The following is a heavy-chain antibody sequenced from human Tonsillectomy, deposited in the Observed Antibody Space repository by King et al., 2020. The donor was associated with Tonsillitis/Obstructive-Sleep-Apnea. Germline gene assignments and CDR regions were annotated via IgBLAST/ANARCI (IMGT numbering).Heavy chain of an antibody. V-gene: IGHV3-23*04. J-gene: IGHJ4*02. D-gene: IGHD1-26*01. CDR2: ISGSGGST. Sequence: VQLVESGGGLVQPGGSLRLSCAASGFTFRNYAMSWVRQASGKGLEWASGISGSGGSTYYADSVKGRFTIFRDNSKNTLYLQMNSLRAEDTAVYYCAREWELLPHDYWGQGTLVTVSS. CDR3: AREWELLPHDY. CDR1: GFTFRNYA.